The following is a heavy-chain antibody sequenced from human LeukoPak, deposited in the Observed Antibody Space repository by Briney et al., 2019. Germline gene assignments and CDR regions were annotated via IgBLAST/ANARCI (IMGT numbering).Heavy chain of an antibody. CDR2: IYYSGST. CDR1: GGSISSYH. CDR3: ARGDYGDQIFDY. J-gene: IGHJ4*02. D-gene: IGHD4-17*01. V-gene: IGHV4-59*01. Sequence: SETLSLTCTVSGGSISSYHWSWIRQPPGKGLEWIGYIYYSGSTNYNPSLKSRVTISVDTSKNQFSLKLSSVTAADTAVYYCARGDYGDQIFDYWGQGTLVTVSS.